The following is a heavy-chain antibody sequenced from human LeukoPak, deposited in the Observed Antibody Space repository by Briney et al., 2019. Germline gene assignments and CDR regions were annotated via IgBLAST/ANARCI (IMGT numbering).Heavy chain of an antibody. V-gene: IGHV3-23*01. CDR2: ISDSGGST. J-gene: IGHJ4*02. CDR3: ARDPDY. CDR1: GFTFSSYA. Sequence: PGGSLRLSCAASGFTFSSYAMSWVRQAPGKGLEWVSAISDSGGSTYYADSVKGRFTISRDNAKNSLCLQMNNLRVEDTAVYYCARDPDYWGQGTLVTVSS.